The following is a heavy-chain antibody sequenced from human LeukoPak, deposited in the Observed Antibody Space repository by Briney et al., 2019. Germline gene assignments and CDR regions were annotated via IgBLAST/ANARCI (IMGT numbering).Heavy chain of an antibody. Sequence: SETLSLTCTVSGGSISSGGYYWSWIRQPPGKGLEWIGYIYHSGSTYYNPSLKSRVTISVDRSKNQFSLKLSSVTAADTAVYYCARCSLPHRWFDPWGQGTLVTVSS. V-gene: IGHV4-30-2*01. CDR1: GGSISSGGYY. CDR3: ARCSLPHRWFDP. J-gene: IGHJ5*02. CDR2: IYHSGST. D-gene: IGHD2-15*01.